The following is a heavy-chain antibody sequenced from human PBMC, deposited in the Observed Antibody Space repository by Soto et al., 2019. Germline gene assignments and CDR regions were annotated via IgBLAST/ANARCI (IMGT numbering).Heavy chain of an antibody. CDR1: GFTFSTYA. V-gene: IGHV3-23*01. D-gene: IGHD6-6*01. CDR3: AKIYSSSQLSYYYYGMDV. Sequence: EVQLLESGGGLVQPGGSLRLSCAASGFTFSTYAMSWVRQAPGKGLEWVSAISGSGGSTYYADSVKGRFTISRDNSTHTLYLQMNSLRAEDTAVYYCAKIYSSSQLSYYYYGMDVWGQGTTVTVAS. J-gene: IGHJ6*02. CDR2: ISGSGGST.